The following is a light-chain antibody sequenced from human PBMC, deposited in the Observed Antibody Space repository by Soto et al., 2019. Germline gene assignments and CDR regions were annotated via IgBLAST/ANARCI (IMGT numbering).Light chain of an antibody. CDR3: QQYYITPLT. V-gene: IGKV4-1*01. CDR2: WAG. CDR1: QSVLYSTNNKNY. Sequence: DIVMTQSPDSLAVSLGERATINCKSSQSVLYSTNNKNYLAWYQQKPGQPPKLLIYWAGTRGSGVPDRFSGSGSGTDFTLTISSLQAEDVAVYYCQQYYITPLTFGGGTKVEIK. J-gene: IGKJ4*01.